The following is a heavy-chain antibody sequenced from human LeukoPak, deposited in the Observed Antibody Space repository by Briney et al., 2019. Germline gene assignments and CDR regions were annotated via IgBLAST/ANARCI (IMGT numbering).Heavy chain of an antibody. V-gene: IGHV4-31*03. J-gene: IGHJ5*02. CDR2: IYYSGST. CDR1: GGSISSGGYY. CDR3: ARSSSITIFGVVTHNWFDP. Sequence: SQTLSLTCTVSGGSISSGGYYWSWIRQHPGKGLEWIGYIYYSGSTYYNPSLKSRVTISVDTSKNQFSLKLSSVTAADTAVYYCARSSSITIFGVVTHNWFDPWGQGTLVTVSS. D-gene: IGHD3-3*01.